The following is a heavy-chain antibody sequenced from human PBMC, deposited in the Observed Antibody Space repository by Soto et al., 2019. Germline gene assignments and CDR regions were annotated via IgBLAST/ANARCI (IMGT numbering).Heavy chain of an antibody. CDR1: GYIFTNYA. J-gene: IGHJ4*02. V-gene: IGHV1-3*01. D-gene: IGHD3-10*01. CDR3: ARGSVSFDS. CDR2: INAGDGNT. Sequence: QVHLVQSGAEVKKPGASVNVSCKASGYIFTNYAIHWVRQAPGQRLEWMGRINAGDGNTRYSQNFQDRVTITRDTSASTAYMQLSSVTSEDSTLYFCARGSVSFDSWGQGTLVTVSS.